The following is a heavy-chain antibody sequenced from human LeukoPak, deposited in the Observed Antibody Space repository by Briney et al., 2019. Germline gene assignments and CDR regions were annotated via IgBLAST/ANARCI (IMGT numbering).Heavy chain of an antibody. CDR2: ISRTGTYT. CDR1: GFSFSSHE. CDR3: ARDVITATDTAF. D-gene: IGHD6-25*01. Sequence: QAGGSLRLSCAASGFSFSSHEMNLVRQAPGKGLEWVSYISRTGTYTYYSDSVKGRFTISRDNTRNSVFLQMESLRAEDTALYYCARDVITATDTAFWGQGTLVTVSS. J-gene: IGHJ4*02. V-gene: IGHV3-48*03.